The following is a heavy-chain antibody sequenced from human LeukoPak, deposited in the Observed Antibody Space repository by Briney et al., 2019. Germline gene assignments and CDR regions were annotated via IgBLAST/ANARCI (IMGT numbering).Heavy chain of an antibody. J-gene: IGHJ6*02. V-gene: IGHV1-18*04. Sequence: GASVKVSCKASGYTFTNYGFSWVRQAPGQGLEWMGWIITYIGKTNYAQQLQGRVTMTTDTSTSTVYMELRSLRSDDTAVYYCARGYCRSTSCHEPPLYGMDVWGQGTTVTVS. D-gene: IGHD2-2*01. CDR1: GYTFTNYG. CDR2: IITYIGKT. CDR3: ARGYCRSTSCHEPPLYGMDV.